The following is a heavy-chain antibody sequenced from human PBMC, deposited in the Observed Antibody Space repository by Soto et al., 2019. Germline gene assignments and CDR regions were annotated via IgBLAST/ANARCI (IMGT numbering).Heavy chain of an antibody. CDR3: ARDDSTGGFDF. Sequence: QVQLQESGPGLVKPSETLSLTCTVSGDSISRFSWSWLRQPPGKGLEWLGYIYYRGSTNYSPALRSRVTISADTSKNQFSLKLNAVTAADTAVYYCARDDSTGGFDFWGQGALVTVSS. CDR1: GDSISRFS. D-gene: IGHD6-19*01. J-gene: IGHJ4*02. V-gene: IGHV4-59*01. CDR2: IYYRGST.